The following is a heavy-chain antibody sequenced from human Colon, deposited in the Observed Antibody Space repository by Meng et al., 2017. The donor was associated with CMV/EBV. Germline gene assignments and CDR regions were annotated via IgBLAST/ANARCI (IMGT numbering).Heavy chain of an antibody. CDR2: ISSSGSYI. D-gene: IGHD5-18*01. Sequence: GESLKISCAASGFIFSSSSFNWVRPAPGQGLEWVACISSSGSYIYYADSVKGRFTIYRDNAKNSFYLQMNSLRAEDTAVYYCAKGYGPGWLDPWGQGTLVTVSS. CDR3: AKGYGPGWLDP. CDR1: GFIFSSSS. V-gene: IGHV3-21*01. J-gene: IGHJ5*02.